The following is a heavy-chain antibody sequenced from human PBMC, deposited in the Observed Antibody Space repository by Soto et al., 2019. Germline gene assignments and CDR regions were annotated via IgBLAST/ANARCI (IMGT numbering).Heavy chain of an antibody. CDR1: GFTFSTYT. J-gene: IGHJ4*02. D-gene: IGHD1-26*01. CDR3: VREDGKVGTNSAFDY. CDR2: INGRGNYI. V-gene: IGHV3-21*01. Sequence: GESLRLSCASSGFTFSTYTMNWVRQAPGKGLEWVSSINGRGNYIYYAESVKGRFAISRDNAKNSLYLQMDRLRAEDTALYYCVREDGKVGTNSAFDYWGLGALVTVSS.